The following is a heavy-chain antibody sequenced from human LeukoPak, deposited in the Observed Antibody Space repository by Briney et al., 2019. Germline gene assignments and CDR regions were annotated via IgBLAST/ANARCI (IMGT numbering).Heavy chain of an antibody. CDR1: GFTFSSYS. V-gene: IGHV3-21*01. CDR2: ISSSSSYI. D-gene: IGHD3-3*01. J-gene: IGHJ4*02. CDR3: ARLGDFWSGYQPSNDY. Sequence: PGGSLRLSCAASGFTFSSYSMNWVRQAPGKELEWVSSISSSSSYIYYADSVKGRFTISRDNAKNSLYLQMNSLRAEDTAVYYCARLGDFWSGYQPSNDYWGQGTLVTVSS.